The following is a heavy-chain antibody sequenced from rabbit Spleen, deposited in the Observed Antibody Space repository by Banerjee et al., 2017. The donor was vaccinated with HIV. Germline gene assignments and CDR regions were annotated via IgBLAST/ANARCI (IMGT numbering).Heavy chain of an antibody. CDR1: GFSFGSNDY. Sequence: QSLEESGGDLVKPGASLTLTCTASGFSFGSNDYMCWVRQAPGKGLEWIACIYTGTSGITYYANWVISRFTITSDTNQNTVDLKMTSLTAADTATYFCARWAAGNSGWYTFNLWGPGTLVTVS. D-gene: IGHD1-1*01. CDR2: IYTGTSGIT. V-gene: IGHV1S40*01. J-gene: IGHJ4*01. CDR3: ARWAAGNSGWYTFNL.